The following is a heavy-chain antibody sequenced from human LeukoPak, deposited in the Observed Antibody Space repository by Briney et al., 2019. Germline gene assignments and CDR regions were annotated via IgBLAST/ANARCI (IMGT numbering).Heavy chain of an antibody. CDR3: ARGRPADIVVVVASSNFDY. CDR2: ISSSGSTI. D-gene: IGHD2-15*01. CDR1: GFTFSSYE. J-gene: IGHJ4*02. V-gene: IGHV3-48*03. Sequence: GGSLRLSCAASGFTFSSYEMNWVRQAPGKGLEWVSYISSSGSTIYYADSVKGRFTISRDNAKNSLYLQMNSLRADDTAVYYCARGRPADIVVVVASSNFDYWGQGTLVTVSS.